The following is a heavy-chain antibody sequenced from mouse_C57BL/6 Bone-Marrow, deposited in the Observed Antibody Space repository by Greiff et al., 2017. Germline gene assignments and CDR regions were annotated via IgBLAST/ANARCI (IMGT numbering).Heavy chain of an antibody. J-gene: IGHJ2*01. D-gene: IGHD2-2*01. Sequence: VQLQESGAELVKPGASVKLSCKASGYTFTSYWMHWVKQRPGQGLEWIGMIHPNSGSTNYNEKFKSKATLTVDKSSSTAYMQLSSLTSEDSAVYYCAKRVTYCFDYWGQGTTLTVSS. CDR2: IHPNSGST. CDR1: GYTFTSYW. V-gene: IGHV1-64*01. CDR3: AKRVTYCFDY.